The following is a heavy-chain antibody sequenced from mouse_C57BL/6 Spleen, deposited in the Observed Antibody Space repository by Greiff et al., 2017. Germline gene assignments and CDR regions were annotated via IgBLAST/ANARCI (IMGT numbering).Heavy chain of an antibody. CDR1: GYTFTGYW. Sequence: QVQLQQSGAELMKPGASVKLSCKATGYTFTGYWIEWVKQRPGHGLEWIGEILPGSGSTNYNEKFKGKATFTADTSSNTAYMQLSSLTTEDSAIYYCARSHYYGSSYGEGYYAMDYWGQGTSVTVSS. CDR2: ILPGSGST. V-gene: IGHV1-9*01. J-gene: IGHJ4*01. D-gene: IGHD1-1*01. CDR3: ARSHYYGSSYGEGYYAMDY.